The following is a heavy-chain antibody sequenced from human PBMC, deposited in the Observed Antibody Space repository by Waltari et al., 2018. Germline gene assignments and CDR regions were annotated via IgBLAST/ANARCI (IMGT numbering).Heavy chain of an antibody. CDR2: VDPEDGEK. Sequence: EVQLVQSGAEVKKPGATVKISCKASGYTFTDYYMHWVQQAPGKGLEWMGRVDPEDGEKIYAEKFQGRVTITADTSTDTAYMELSSLRSEDTAVYYCASQGGQVVVPAGVNWFDPWGQGTLVTVSS. J-gene: IGHJ5*02. D-gene: IGHD2-2*01. V-gene: IGHV1-69-2*01. CDR1: GYTFTDYY. CDR3: ASQGGQVVVPAGVNWFDP.